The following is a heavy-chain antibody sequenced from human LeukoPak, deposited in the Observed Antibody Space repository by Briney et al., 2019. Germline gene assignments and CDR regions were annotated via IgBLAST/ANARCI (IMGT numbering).Heavy chain of an antibody. J-gene: IGHJ4*02. CDR2: IDWDDDK. V-gene: IGHV2-70*11. CDR1: GFSLSTSGMC. CDR3: ARIDYSNRGRENYYFDY. D-gene: IGHD4-11*01. Sequence: SGPALVKPTQTLTLTCTFSGFSLSTSGMCVSWIRQPPGKALEWLARIDWDDDKYYRTSLKTRLTISKDTSKNQVVLTMTNMDPVDTATYYCARIDYSNRGRENYYFDYWGQGTLVTVSS.